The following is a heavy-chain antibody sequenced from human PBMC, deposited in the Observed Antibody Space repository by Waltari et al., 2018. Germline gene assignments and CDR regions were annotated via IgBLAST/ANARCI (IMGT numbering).Heavy chain of an antibody. V-gene: IGHV4-4*02. CDR3: ARDRGIGLYFDS. D-gene: IGHD1-26*01. CDR2: IHRSGRS. Sequence: QLQLQESGPGLVKPSGTLSLTCTVSGDSMNSNSWWSWVRQPPEKGLEWIGQIHRSGRSNYNPSLESRVTISLDTSNSQFSLKWTSTTAADTAVYYCARDRGIGLYFDSWGQGTLVTVSP. CDR1: GDSMNSNSW. J-gene: IGHJ4*02.